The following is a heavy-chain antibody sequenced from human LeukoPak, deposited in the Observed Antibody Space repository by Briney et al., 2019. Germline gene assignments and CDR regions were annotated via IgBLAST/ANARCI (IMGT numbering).Heavy chain of an antibody. D-gene: IGHD6-13*01. Sequence: SETLTLTCTVSGGSFSSGSYYWSWIRQPPGKGLDWIGYIYYSGSTNYNPSLKRRVTISVATSKNQFSLKLSSVTAADTAVYYCARSSIAAASTVAYWGQGTLVTVSS. CDR2: IYYSGST. CDR1: GGSFSSGSYY. CDR3: ARSSIAAASTVAY. V-gene: IGHV4-61*01. J-gene: IGHJ4*02.